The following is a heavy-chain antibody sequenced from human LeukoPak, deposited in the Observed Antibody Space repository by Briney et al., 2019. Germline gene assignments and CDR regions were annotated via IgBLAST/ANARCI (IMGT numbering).Heavy chain of an antibody. Sequence: SGGSLRLSCAASGFIFRNYGMNWVRQAPGKGLEWIGEINHSGSTNYNPSLKSRVTISVDTSKNQFSLKLSSVTAADTAVYYCARAPTAHYYYYYGMDVWGQGTTVTVSS. V-gene: IGHV4-34*01. D-gene: IGHD5-18*01. CDR2: INHSGST. CDR3: ARAPTAHYYYYYGMDV. J-gene: IGHJ6*02. CDR1: GFIFRNYG.